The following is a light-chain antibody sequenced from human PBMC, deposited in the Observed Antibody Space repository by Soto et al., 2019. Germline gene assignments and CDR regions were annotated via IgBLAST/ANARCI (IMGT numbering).Light chain of an antibody. CDR1: SSDVGSYNY. CDR3: SSYTRTNTLI. Sequence: QSALTQPASVSGSPGPSITISCTGTSSDVGSYNYVSWYQQNPGKAPKLIIHDVSNRPSGVSNRFSGSKSGNTASLTISGLQAEDEANYYCSSYTRTNTLIFGGGTKLTVL. CDR2: DVS. V-gene: IGLV2-14*01. J-gene: IGLJ2*01.